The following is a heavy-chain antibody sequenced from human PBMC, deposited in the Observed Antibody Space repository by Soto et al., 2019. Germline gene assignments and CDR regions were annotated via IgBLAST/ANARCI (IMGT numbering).Heavy chain of an antibody. D-gene: IGHD1-7*01. V-gene: IGHV1-69*13. CDR3: AREIPTCIILELDSGVSENYYYYGMDV. CDR2: IIPIFGTA. CDR1: GGTFSSYA. J-gene: IGHJ6*02. Sequence: ASVKVSCKASGGTFSSYAIGWVRQAPGQGLEWMGGIIPIFGTANYAQKFQGRVTITADESTSTAYMELSSLRSEDTAVYYCAREIPTCIILELDSGVSENYYYYGMDVWGQGTTVTVSS.